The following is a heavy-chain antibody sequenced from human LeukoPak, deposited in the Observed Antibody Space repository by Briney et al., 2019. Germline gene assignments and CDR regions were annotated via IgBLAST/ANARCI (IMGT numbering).Heavy chain of an antibody. CDR1: GFNVSNNY. J-gene: IGHJ6*02. D-gene: IGHD5-18*01. CDR3: ARDKVGYTYGYVRAHYGMDV. CDR2: IYSGGST. V-gene: IGHV3-66*01. Sequence: GGSLRLSCVASGFNVSNNYMSWVRQAPGKGLEWVSVIYSGGSTNYADSVKGRFIISRDNSKSTLFLQMNSLRAEDTAVYYCARDKVGYTYGYVRAHYGMDVWGQGTTVIVSS.